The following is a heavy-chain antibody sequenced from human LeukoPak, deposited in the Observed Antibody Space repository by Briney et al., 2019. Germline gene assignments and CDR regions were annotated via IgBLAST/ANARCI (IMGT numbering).Heavy chain of an antibody. D-gene: IGHD3-22*01. Sequence: SVTVSCKASGGTFSSYAISWVRQAPGQGLEWMGGIIPIFGTANYAQKFQGRVTITADESTSTAYMELSSLRSEDTAVYYCASYYYDSSGYRTDFDYWGQGTLVTVSS. V-gene: IGHV1-69*13. CDR3: ASYYYDSSGYRTDFDY. CDR2: IIPIFGTA. J-gene: IGHJ4*02. CDR1: GGTFSSYA.